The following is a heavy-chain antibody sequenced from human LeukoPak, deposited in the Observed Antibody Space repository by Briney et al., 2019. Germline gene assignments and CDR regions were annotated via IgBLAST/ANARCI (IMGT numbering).Heavy chain of an antibody. D-gene: IGHD4-17*01. CDR3: AKDHTVNYYYYGMDV. CDR2: ISGSGGST. Sequence: GGSLRLSCAASGFTFSSYAMSWVRQAPGKGLEWVSAISGSGGSTYYADSVKGRFTISRDNSKNTLYLLMNSLRAEDTAVYYCAKDHTVNYYYYGMDVWGQGTTVTVSS. CDR1: GFTFSSYA. J-gene: IGHJ6*02. V-gene: IGHV3-23*01.